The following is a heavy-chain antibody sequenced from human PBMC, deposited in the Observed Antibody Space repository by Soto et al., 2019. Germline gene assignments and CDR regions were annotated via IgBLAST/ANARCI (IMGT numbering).Heavy chain of an antibody. V-gene: IGHV3-53*01. Sequence: PRGSRILSCAASGFTVSSNYMSWVRQAPWRWLEWVSVLYSGGFTFYADSVKGRFTISRDNSKNTLYLQMNSLRVEDTAVYYCARESGSPETYHYYYGMDVWGQGTPVTVSS. CDR3: ARESGSPETYHYYYGMDV. D-gene: IGHD3-10*01. CDR2: LYSGGFT. CDR1: GFTVSSNY. J-gene: IGHJ6*02.